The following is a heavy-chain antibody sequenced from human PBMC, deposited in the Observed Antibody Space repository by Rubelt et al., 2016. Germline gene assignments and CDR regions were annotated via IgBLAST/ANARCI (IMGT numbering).Heavy chain of an antibody. J-gene: IGHJ4*02. CDR1: GFSLSTSGVG. CDR2: IYWDDDK. V-gene: IGHV2-5*02. D-gene: IGHD3-10*01. CDR3: AHNDGFGELEVSSFDY. Sequence: TLVKPTQTLTLTCTFSGFSLSTSGVGVGWIRQPPGKALEWLAVIYWDDDKRYSPSLKSRLTITKDTSRNQVVLTMTNMDPVDTATYYCAHNDGFGELEVSSFDYWGQGTLVTVSS.